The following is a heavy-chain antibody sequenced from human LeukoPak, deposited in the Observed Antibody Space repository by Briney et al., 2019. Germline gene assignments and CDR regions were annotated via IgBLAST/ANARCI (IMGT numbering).Heavy chain of an antibody. CDR2: IKQDGSEK. CDR1: FTFXXYW. CDR3: XXXXAXXXXQD. V-gene: IGHV3-7*01. Sequence: FTFXXYWMTWVRQAPGXXLXWVANIKQDGSEKYYVGSVKGRFTISRDNAKNXLYLQMNSLRAEDTAVYYCXXXXAXXXXQDWGQXTXVTVSS. J-gene: IGHJ1*01.